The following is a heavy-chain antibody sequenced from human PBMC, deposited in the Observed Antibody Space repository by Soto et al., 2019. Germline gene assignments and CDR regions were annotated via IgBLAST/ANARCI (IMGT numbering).Heavy chain of an antibody. D-gene: IGHD1-7*01. CDR3: AKHWNYYYFDY. Sequence: EVQLVESGGGLVQPGGSLRLSCAASGLTVISNYMSWVRQAPGKGLEWVSVIYSGGSTYYADSVKGRFTISRDNSKNTLYLQMNSLRAEDTAVYYCAKHWNYYYFDYWGQGTLVTVSS. CDR1: GLTVISNY. CDR2: IYSGGST. J-gene: IGHJ4*02. V-gene: IGHV3-66*04.